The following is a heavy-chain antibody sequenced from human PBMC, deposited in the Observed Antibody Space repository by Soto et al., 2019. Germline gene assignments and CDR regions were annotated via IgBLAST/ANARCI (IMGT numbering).Heavy chain of an antibody. CDR1: GGLFSSYP. D-gene: IGHD3-22*01. Sequence: SVKVSCKASGGLFSSYPISWVRQVPGQGLEWMGGIIPVFQTAYYTQRFQGRVTITADESTNTAYMELSGLRSEDTAIYYCARGGSGYTWFNEFWGQGTLVTVSS. CDR3: ARGGSGYTWFNEF. J-gene: IGHJ4*02. CDR2: IIPVFQTA. V-gene: IGHV1-69*13.